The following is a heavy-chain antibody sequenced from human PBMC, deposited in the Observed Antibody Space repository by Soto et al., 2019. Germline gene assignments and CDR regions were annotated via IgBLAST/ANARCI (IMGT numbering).Heavy chain of an antibody. CDR1: GYRFTSYW. CDR3: ARLMKRQWLVDY. Sequence: GASQKISGKGCGYRFTSYWIGSVHQMPGKGLEWMGIIYPGDSDTRYSPSFQGQVTISADKSISTAYLQWSSLKASDTAMYYCARLMKRQWLVDYWGQGTLVTVSS. V-gene: IGHV5-51*07. CDR2: IYPGDSDT. J-gene: IGHJ4*02. D-gene: IGHD6-19*01.